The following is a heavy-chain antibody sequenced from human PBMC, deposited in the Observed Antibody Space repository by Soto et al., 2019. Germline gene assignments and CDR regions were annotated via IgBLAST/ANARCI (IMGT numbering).Heavy chain of an antibody. V-gene: IGHV3-33*01. Sequence: QVYLVESGGGVVQTGRSLRLSCAASGFPFSTYAMHWVRQAPGKGLEWVAVVCYDGTDKNYADSVKGRFTICRDNLKSPLYLPMDHLRVEDTGVYHCARTDCSSSDCPRDLVGAVTMDYWGQGTPVTVSS. J-gene: IGHJ4*02. CDR3: ARTDCSSSDCPRDLVGAVTMDY. CDR2: VCYDGTDK. CDR1: GFPFSTYA. D-gene: IGHD2-2*01.